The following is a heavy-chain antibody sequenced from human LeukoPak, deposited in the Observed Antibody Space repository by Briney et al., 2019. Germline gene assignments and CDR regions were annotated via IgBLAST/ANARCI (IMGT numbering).Heavy chain of an antibody. J-gene: IGHJ4*02. Sequence: GGSLRLSCAASGFSVRDFWMAWGRQAPGKGLEWVAHIKEDRTADYYVDSVKGRFSISKDDGKNSLHLQMNSLRVEDTAVYYCVRGGWELDYWGQGTLVTVSS. V-gene: IGHV3-7*01. CDR3: VRGGWELDY. CDR1: GFSVRDFW. CDR2: IKEDRTAD. D-gene: IGHD1-1*01.